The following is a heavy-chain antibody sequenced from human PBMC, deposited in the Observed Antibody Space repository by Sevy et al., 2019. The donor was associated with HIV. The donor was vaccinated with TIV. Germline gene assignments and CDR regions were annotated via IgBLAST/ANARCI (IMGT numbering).Heavy chain of an antibody. CDR3: ARDGAHSSGRYYYYYYYMDV. CDR2: ISYDGSNK. CDR1: GFTFSSYA. Sequence: GGSLRLSCAASGFTFSSYAMHWVRQAPGKGLEWVAVISYDGSNKYYADSVKGRFTISRDNSKNTLYLQMNSLRAEDTAVHYCARDGAHSSGRYYYYYYYMDVWGKGTTVTVSS. J-gene: IGHJ6*03. D-gene: IGHD6-19*01. V-gene: IGHV3-30-3*01.